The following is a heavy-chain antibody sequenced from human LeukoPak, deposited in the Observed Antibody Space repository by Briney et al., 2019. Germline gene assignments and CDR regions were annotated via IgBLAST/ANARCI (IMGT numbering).Heavy chain of an antibody. J-gene: IGHJ6*04. CDR1: GYTFTSYG. CDR3: AREREFGDYYYGMDV. D-gene: IGHD3-16*01. V-gene: IGHV1-18*04. CDR2: ISAYNGNT. Sequence: GASVKVSCKASGYTFTSYGISWVRQAPGQGLEWMGWISAYNGNTNYAQKLQGRVTMTTDTSTSTAYMELRSLRSDDTAVYYCAREREFGDYYYGMDVWGKETTVTVSS.